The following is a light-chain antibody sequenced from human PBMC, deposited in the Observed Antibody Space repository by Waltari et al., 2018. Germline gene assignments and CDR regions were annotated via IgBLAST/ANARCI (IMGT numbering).Light chain of an antibody. V-gene: IGKV3-15*01. CDR3: QQYNNWPPLFT. J-gene: IGKJ3*01. CDR1: QSVSSN. Sequence: EIVMTQSPATLSVSPGERATLSCRASQSVSSNLAWYQQNPGQAPRLLIYGASTRATGIPARFSGSGSGTEFTLTISSLQSEDFAVYYCQQYNNWPPLFTFGPGTKVDIK. CDR2: GAS.